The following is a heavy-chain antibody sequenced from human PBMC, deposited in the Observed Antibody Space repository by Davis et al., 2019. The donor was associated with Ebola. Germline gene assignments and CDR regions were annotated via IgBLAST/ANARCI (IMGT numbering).Heavy chain of an antibody. Sequence: GESLKISCAASGFTFSSYSMNWVRQAPGKGLEWVSSISSSSSYIYYADSVKGRFTISRDNAKNSLYLQMNSLRAEDTAVYYCARVSGYDYWAYYYYYGMDVWGQGTTVTVSS. D-gene: IGHD5-12*01. J-gene: IGHJ6*02. CDR1: GFTFSSYS. CDR2: ISSSSSYI. V-gene: IGHV3-21*01. CDR3: ARVSGYDYWAYYYYYGMDV.